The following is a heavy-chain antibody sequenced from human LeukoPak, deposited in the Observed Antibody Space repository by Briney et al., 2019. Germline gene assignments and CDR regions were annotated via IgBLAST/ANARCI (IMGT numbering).Heavy chain of an antibody. Sequence: PSETLSLTCAVYGGSFSGYYWSWIRQPPGKGLEWIGEINHSGSTNYNPSLKSRVTISVDTSQNQFSLKLSSVTAADTAVYYCASRFIAVAGTGDYYYGMDVWGQGTTVTVSS. CDR3: ASRFIAVAGTGDYYYGMDV. CDR1: GGSFSGYY. J-gene: IGHJ6*02. CDR2: INHSGST. V-gene: IGHV4-34*01. D-gene: IGHD6-19*01.